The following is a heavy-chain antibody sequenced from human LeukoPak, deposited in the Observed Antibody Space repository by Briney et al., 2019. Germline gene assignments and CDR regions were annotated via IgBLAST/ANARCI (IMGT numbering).Heavy chain of an antibody. J-gene: IGHJ4*02. CDR2: INWNGGST. CDR3: ARDLVYYDYVWGSYRRGAPFDY. CDR1: GFTFDDYG. Sequence: PGGSLRLSCAASGFTFDDYGMSWVRQAPGKGREWVSGINWNGGSTVYADSVKGRFTISRDNAKNSLYLQMNSLRAEDTALYYCARDLVYYDYVWGSYRRGAPFDYWGQGTLVTVSS. D-gene: IGHD3-16*02. V-gene: IGHV3-20*04.